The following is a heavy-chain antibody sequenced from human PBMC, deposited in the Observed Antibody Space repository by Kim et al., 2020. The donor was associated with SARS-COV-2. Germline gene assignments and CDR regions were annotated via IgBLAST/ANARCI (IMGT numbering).Heavy chain of an antibody. CDR2: ISYDGSNK. CDR3: AKAKLDYYDSSGYYYFFDY. CDR1: GFTFSSYG. J-gene: IGHJ4*02. Sequence: GGSLRLSCAASGFTFSSYGMHWVRQAPGKGLEWVAVISYDGSNKYYADSVKGRFTISRDNSKNTLYLQMNSLRAEDTAVYYCAKAKLDYYDSSGYYYFFDYWGQGTLVTVSS. D-gene: IGHD3-22*01. V-gene: IGHV3-30*18.